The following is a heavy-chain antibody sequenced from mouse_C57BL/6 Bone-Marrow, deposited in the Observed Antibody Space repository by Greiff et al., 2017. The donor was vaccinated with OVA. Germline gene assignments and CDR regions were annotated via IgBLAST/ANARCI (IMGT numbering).Heavy chain of an antibody. CDR2: IRSGSSTI. Sequence: EVNVVESGGGLVKPGGSLNLSCAASGFTFSDYELNWVRQAPEKGLEWVAYIRSGSSTIYYADTVKGRFTISRDNANNTLFLQMTSLRSEDTAMYYCARLEDYYAMDYWGQGTSVTVSS. J-gene: IGHJ4*01. CDR1: GFTFSDYE. V-gene: IGHV5-17*01. CDR3: ARLEDYYAMDY.